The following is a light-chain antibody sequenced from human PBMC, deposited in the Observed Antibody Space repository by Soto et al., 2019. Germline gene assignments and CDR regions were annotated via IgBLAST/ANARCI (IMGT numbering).Light chain of an antibody. CDR3: CSYAGSSTWV. J-gene: IGLJ3*02. CDR1: SSDVGSYNL. V-gene: IGLV2-23*01. Sequence: QSALTQPASVSGSPGQSITISCTGTSSDVGSYNLVSWYQQHPGKPPKLMIYEGSKRPSGVSNRFSGSKSGITASLTISGLQAEDEADYYCCSYAGSSTWVFGGGTKVTVL. CDR2: EGS.